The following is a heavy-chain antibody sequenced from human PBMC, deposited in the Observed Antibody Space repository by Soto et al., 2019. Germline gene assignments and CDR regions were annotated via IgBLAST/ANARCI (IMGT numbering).Heavy chain of an antibody. V-gene: IGHV1-69*10. CDR3: ARFAGPHCGMDV. J-gene: IGHJ6*02. CDR1: GGTFSSYG. Sequence: QVQLVQSGAEVKNPGSSLKVSCKTSGGTFSSYGIDWMRQAPGQGLEWMGGIIPIVGTTNYAQTLQGRLTITADKSTGTAYMHLSSLRSEDTAVYYCARFAGPHCGMDVWGQGTTVTVSS. CDR2: IIPIVGTT.